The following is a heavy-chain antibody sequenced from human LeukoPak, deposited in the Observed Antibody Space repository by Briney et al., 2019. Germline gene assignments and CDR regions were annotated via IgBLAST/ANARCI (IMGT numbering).Heavy chain of an antibody. J-gene: IGHJ3*02. CDR1: GYTFTGYY. V-gene: IGHV1-2*02. D-gene: IGHD2-2*02. CDR2: INPNSGGT. CDR3: ARSRYCSSTSCYRAAFDI. Sequence: ASVKVSCKASGYTFTGYYMHWVRQAPGQGLEWMGWINPNSGGTNYAQKFQGRFTMTRDTSISTAYMELSRLRSDDTAVYYCARSRYCSSTSCYRAAFDIWGQGTMVTVSS.